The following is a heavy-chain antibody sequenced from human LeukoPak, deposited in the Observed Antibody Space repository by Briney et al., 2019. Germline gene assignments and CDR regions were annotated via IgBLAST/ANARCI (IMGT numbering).Heavy chain of an antibody. V-gene: IGHV4-34*01. CDR3: ARAGGADSPQDLDY. J-gene: IGHJ4*02. Sequence: HSETLSLTCAVSGASLRAYSWSWIRQPPEKGLEWVGEIDHSGSTNYNPSLKTRVTISVDTSKNQFSLRLTSVTAADTAVYYCARAGGADSPQDLDYWGQGILVTVSS. CDR1: GASLRAYS. D-gene: IGHD3-22*01. CDR2: IDHSGST.